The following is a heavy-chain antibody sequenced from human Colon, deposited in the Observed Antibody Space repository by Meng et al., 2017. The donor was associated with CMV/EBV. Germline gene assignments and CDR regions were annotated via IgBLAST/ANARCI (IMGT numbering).Heavy chain of an antibody. CDR1: GFRLGDFA. CDR3: TRHRGEGYHNFYGMDV. CDR2: IRRNSYGGAV. J-gene: IGHJ6*02. Sequence: GESLKISCAVSGFRLGDFALSWVRQAPGRGLELVGFIRRNSYGGAVEYGASVRGRFVMSRDDSRGVAYLEMDSLKNDDTAVYYCTRHRGEGYHNFYGMDVWGQGTKVTVSS. V-gene: IGHV3-49*04. D-gene: IGHD3-16*01.